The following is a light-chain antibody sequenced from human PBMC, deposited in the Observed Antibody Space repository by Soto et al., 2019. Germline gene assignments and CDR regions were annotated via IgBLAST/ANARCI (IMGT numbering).Light chain of an antibody. Sequence: DIQMTQSPSSLSASVGDRVTITCRASQAISNYLAWYQQKPGKVPKLLIYAASTLQSGVTSRFRGSGSGTDFTLTISSLLPEDVAAYYCQKYNSAPLTFGGGTKVEIK. J-gene: IGKJ4*01. CDR2: AAS. CDR3: QKYNSAPLT. V-gene: IGKV1-27*01. CDR1: QAISNY.